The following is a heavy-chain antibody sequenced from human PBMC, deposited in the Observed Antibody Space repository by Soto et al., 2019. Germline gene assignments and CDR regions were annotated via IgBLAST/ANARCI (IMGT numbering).Heavy chain of an antibody. CDR1: GYFFTSYG. CDR3: ARAFGSDLSAPGAVFDY. D-gene: IGHD3-3*01. J-gene: IGHJ4*02. Sequence: AAAVKGSCKASGYFFTSYGISWVRQAPGQGLEWMGWISPYNGKTKYAQNFQGRVTMATDTSTYTAYMEVRSLRSDDPAVYYCARAFGSDLSAPGAVFDYCGQVTLVTVYS. CDR2: ISPYNGKT. V-gene: IGHV1-18*04.